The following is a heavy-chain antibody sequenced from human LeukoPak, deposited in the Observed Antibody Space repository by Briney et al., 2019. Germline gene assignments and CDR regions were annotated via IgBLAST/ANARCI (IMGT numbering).Heavy chain of an antibody. CDR2: ISGDGGST. Sequence: PGGSLRLSCAASGFTFDDSAMHWVRQAPGKGLEWVSLISGDGGSTYYADSVKGRFTISRDNSKNSLYLRMNSLGTEDTALYYCATSDFAAHFDYWGQGTLVTVSS. CDR3: ATSDFAAHFDY. V-gene: IGHV3-43*02. J-gene: IGHJ4*02. D-gene: IGHD2/OR15-2a*01. CDR1: GFTFDDSA.